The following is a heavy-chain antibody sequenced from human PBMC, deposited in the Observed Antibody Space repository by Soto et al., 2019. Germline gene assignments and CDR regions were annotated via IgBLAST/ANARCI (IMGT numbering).Heavy chain of an antibody. J-gene: IGHJ4*02. CDR3: ARHYDMWSGYLSPVDY. D-gene: IGHD3-3*01. Sequence: PGGSLRLSCAASGYTFSDYYMSWIRQAPGKGLEWISYIDTSGTKIYYADSVKGRLTITRDKAKNSLYLEMNSLRDEDTAVYYCARHYDMWSGYLSPVDYWGQGTLVTVSS. CDR2: IDTSGTKI. V-gene: IGHV3-11*01. CDR1: GYTFSDYY.